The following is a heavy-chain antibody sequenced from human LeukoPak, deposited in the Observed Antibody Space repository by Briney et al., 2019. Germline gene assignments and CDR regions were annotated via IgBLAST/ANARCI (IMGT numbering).Heavy chain of an antibody. CDR3: ARDSPWELYNGFDY. D-gene: IGHD1-26*01. V-gene: IGHV3-48*03. J-gene: IGHJ4*02. CDR2: ISSSGSTI. CDR1: GFTFSSYE. Sequence: PGGSLRLSCAASGFTFSSYEMNWVRQAPGKGLEWVSYISSSGSTIYYADSVKGRFTISSDNAKNSLYLQMNSLRAEDTAVYYCARDSPWELYNGFDYWGQGSLVTVSS.